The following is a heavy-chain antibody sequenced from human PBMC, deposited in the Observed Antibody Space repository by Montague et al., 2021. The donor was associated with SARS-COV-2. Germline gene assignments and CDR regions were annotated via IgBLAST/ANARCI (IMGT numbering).Heavy chain of an antibody. J-gene: IGHJ4*02. CDR2: INHSGST. CDR3: AGYYYDSSGYYDY. D-gene: IGHD3-22*01. Sequence: SETLSLTCAVYGGSFSGYYWSWIRQPPGKGLEWIGEINHSGSTNYNPSLKSRVTISIDTSKNQFSLKLSSVTAADTAVYYCAGYYYDSSGYYDYWGQGTLVTVSS. CDR1: GGSFSGYY. V-gene: IGHV4-34*01.